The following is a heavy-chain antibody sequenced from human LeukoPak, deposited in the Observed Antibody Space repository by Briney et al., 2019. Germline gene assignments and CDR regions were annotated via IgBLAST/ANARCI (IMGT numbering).Heavy chain of an antibody. CDR1: GYTFTGYY. J-gene: IGHJ5*02. D-gene: IGHD3-10*01. CDR3: AGGFGELSMWWFDP. CDR2: TNPSSGGT. Sequence: GASVKVSCKASGYTFTGYYMHWVRQAPGQGLEWMGWTNPSSGGTNYAQKFQGRVTMTRDTSISTAYMELSRLRSDDTAVYYCAGGFGELSMWWFDPWGQGTLVTVSS. V-gene: IGHV1-2*02.